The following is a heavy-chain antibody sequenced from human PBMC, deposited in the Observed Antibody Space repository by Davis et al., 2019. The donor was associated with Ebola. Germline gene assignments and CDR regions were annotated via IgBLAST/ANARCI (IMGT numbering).Heavy chain of an antibody. J-gene: IGHJ6*02. CDR2: IIPIFGTA. D-gene: IGHD3-10*01. Sequence: AASVKVSCKASGGTFSSYAISWVRQAPGQGLEWMGGIIPIFGTANYAQKFQGRVTITADESTSTAYMELSSLRSEDTAVYYCARGKGAMVQGVIIKNYYYYGMDVWGQGTTVTVSS. CDR3: ARGKGAMVQGVIIKNYYYYGMDV. V-gene: IGHV1-69*13. CDR1: GGTFSSYA.